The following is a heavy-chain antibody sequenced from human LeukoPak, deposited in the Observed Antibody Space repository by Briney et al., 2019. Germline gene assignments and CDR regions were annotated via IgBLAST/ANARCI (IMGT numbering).Heavy chain of an antibody. V-gene: IGHV1-2*02. J-gene: IGHJ3*02. CDR3: ARRSGSDAFDI. CDR1: GFSLTGHF. CDR2: INGNSGAT. Sequence: ASVKVSCKASGFSLTGHFMHWLRQAPGQGLEWMGWINGNSGATNYAQKFQDRVLMTRDTSINTVYMELSSLRTDDTATYYCARRSGSDAFDIWGQGTMVTVSS. D-gene: IGHD3-3*01.